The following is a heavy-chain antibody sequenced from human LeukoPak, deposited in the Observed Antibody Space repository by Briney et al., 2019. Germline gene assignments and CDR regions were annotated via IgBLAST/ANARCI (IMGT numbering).Heavy chain of an antibody. Sequence: PSETLSLXCAVYGASFRAYYWSWIRQAPGKGLQWIGEINDTGHARYNASLKSRVTMSVDTSKNQFSLKLKSVTAADTAVYYCASSRDLYHDAFTSYWYFDVWGRGSLVTVSS. CDR3: ASSRDLYHDAFTSYWYFDV. D-gene: IGHD3-3*01. CDR2: INDTGHA. J-gene: IGHJ2*01. CDR1: GASFRAYY. V-gene: IGHV4-34*01.